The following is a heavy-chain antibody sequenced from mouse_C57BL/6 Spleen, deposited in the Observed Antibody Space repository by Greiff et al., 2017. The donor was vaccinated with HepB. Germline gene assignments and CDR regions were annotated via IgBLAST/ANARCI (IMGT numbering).Heavy chain of an antibody. CDR2: INPNNGGT. Sequence: VQLQQSGPELVKPGASVKISCKASGYTFTDYYMNWVKQSHGKSLEWIGDINPNNGGTSYNQKFKGKATLTVDKSSSTAYMELRSLTSEDSAVYYCARLGSSGLYYFDYWGQGTTLTVSS. V-gene: IGHV1-26*01. CDR3: ARLGSSGLYYFDY. J-gene: IGHJ2*01. D-gene: IGHD1-1*02. CDR1: GYTFTDYY.